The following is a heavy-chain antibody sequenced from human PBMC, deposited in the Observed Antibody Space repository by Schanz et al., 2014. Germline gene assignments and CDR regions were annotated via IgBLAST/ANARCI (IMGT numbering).Heavy chain of an antibody. Sequence: QVQLVQSGAEVKKPGASVKVSCKASGYTFTSYGINWVRQAPGQGLEWMGWISAYNGNTNYAQKLQGRVTMTTDTSTSTAYMALRSLRSDDTAVDYCARGGYSGGWYDQGIARFDYWGQGTLLTVSS. CDR1: GYTFTSYG. V-gene: IGHV1-18*01. D-gene: IGHD6-19*01. J-gene: IGHJ4*02. CDR2: ISAYNGNT. CDR3: ARGGYSGGWYDQGIARFDY.